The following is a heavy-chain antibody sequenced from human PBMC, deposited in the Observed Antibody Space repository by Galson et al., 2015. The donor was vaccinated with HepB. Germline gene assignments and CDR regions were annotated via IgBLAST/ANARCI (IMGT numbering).Heavy chain of an antibody. CDR3: ARVRSSSSEYYYYYGMDV. CDR1: GYTFTSYA. D-gene: IGHD6-6*01. V-gene: IGHV1-3*01. J-gene: IGHJ6*02. Sequence: SCKASGYTFTSYAMHWVRQAPGQRLEWMGWINAGNGNTKYSQKFQGSVTITADESTSTAYMELSSLRSEDTAVYYCARVRSSSSEYYYYYGMDVWGQGTTVTVSS. CDR2: INAGNGNT.